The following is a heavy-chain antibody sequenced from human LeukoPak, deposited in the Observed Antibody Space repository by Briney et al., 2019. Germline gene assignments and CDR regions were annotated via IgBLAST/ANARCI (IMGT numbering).Heavy chain of an antibody. V-gene: IGHV3-21*01. D-gene: IGHD6-19*01. J-gene: IGHJ3*02. CDR2: ISSSSSYI. Sequence: GGSLRLSCAASGFTFSSYSMNWVRQAPGKGLEWVSSISSSSSYIYYADSVKGRFTISRDNAKNSLYLQMNSLRAEDTAVYYCARDRERYSSGWRDAFDIWGQGTMVTVSS. CDR3: ARDRERYSSGWRDAFDI. CDR1: GFTFSSYS.